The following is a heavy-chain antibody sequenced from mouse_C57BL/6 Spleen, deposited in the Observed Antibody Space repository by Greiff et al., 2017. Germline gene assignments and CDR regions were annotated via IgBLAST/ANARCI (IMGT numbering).Heavy chain of an antibody. Sequence: VKLMESGAELARPGASVKLSCKASGYTFTSYGISWVKQRTGQGLEWIGEIYPRSGNTYYNEKFKGKATLTADKSSSTAYMELRSLTSEDSAVYFCAIYYDYAWFAYWGQGTLVTVSA. CDR3: AIYYDYAWFAY. J-gene: IGHJ3*01. CDR1: GYTFTSYG. V-gene: IGHV1-81*01. CDR2: IYPRSGNT. D-gene: IGHD2-4*01.